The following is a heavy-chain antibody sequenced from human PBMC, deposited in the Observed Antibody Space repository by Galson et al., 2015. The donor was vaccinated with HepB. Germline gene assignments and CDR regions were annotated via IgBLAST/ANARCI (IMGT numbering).Heavy chain of an antibody. D-gene: IGHD1-14*01. J-gene: IGHJ5*02. CDR1: GYTFTSYA. V-gene: IGHV1-3*01. CDR3: ARDRVGILNWFDP. Sequence: SVKVSCKASGYTFTSYAMHWVRQAPGQRLEWMGWINAGNGNTKYSQKFQGRVTITRDTSASTAYMELSSLRSEDTAVYYCARDRVGILNWFDPWGQGTLVTVSS. CDR2: INAGNGNT.